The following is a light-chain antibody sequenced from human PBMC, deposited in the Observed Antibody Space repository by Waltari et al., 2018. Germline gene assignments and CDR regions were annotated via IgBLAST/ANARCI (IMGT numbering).Light chain of an antibody. CDR3: SSSAGSNNLL. Sequence: QSALTQPPSASGSPGQSVTIPCPGTSSHVGCYNYFSWFQHHPGKAPKLILSEVTKRPSGVPDRFSGSKSGNTASLTVSGLQAEDEADYYCSSSAGSNNLLFGGGTKLTVL. J-gene: IGLJ2*01. CDR1: SSHVGCYNY. V-gene: IGLV2-8*01. CDR2: EVT.